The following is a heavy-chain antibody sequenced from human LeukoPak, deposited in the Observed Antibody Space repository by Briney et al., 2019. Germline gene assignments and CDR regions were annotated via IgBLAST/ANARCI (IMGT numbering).Heavy chain of an antibody. CDR2: VRYDETNK. D-gene: IGHD3-22*01. CDR3: ARDLSSYYYDRSGYSALGY. J-gene: IGHJ4*02. CDR1: GFTFDNYG. V-gene: IGHV3-30*02. Sequence: PGGSLRLSCAASGFTFDNYGMHWVRQAPGKGLEWVAFVRYDETNKYYADSVKGRFTISRDNSKNTLYLQMNSLRVEDTAVYYCARDLSSYYYDRSGYSALGYWGQGTLVTVSS.